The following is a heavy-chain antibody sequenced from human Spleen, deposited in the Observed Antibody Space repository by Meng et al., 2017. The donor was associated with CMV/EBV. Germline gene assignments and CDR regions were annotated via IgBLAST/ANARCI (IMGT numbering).Heavy chain of an antibody. V-gene: IGHV3-53*01. CDR3: ARHCGGDCYPFFDY. CDR2: IYTGGSR. J-gene: IGHJ4*02. Sequence: GESLKISCAASGFTVTTNYMSWVRQAPGKGLEWVSVIYTGGSRHYADSVKGRFTISRDNSKNTVYLQMNSLRAEDTAVYYCARHCGGDCYPFFDYWGQGTLVTVSS. CDR1: GFTVTTNY. D-gene: IGHD2-21*01.